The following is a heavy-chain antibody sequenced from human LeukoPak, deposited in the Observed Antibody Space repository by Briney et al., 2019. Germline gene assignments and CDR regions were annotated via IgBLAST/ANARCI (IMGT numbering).Heavy chain of an antibody. CDR1: GFTFSTYW. J-gene: IGHJ3*02. CDR3: ARPDYGLAAAGTEDAFDI. CDR2: IKQDGGEK. V-gene: IGHV3-7*01. D-gene: IGHD6-13*01. Sequence: GGSLRLSCAASGFTFSTYWMTWVRQVPGKGLEWVANIKQDGGEKYYVASVKGRFTISRDNAENSVSLQMNSLRAEDTAVYYCARPDYGLAAAGTEDAFDIWGQGTMVTVSS.